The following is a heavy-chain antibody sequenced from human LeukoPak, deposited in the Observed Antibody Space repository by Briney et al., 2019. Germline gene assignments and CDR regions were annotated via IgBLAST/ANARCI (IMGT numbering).Heavy chain of an antibody. V-gene: IGHV1-69*04. CDR1: GGSFSTYA. J-gene: IGHJ4*02. CDR3: AREGSGTSSPMAY. Sequence: ASVKVSCKASGGSFSTYAVSWVRQAPGQGLEWMGRIYPMLGVDNYAQRFQGRVTITADKSTGTAYMELNSLTSVDTAVYYCAREGSGTSSPMAYWGQGTLVTVSS. D-gene: IGHD1-14*01. CDR2: IYPMLGVD.